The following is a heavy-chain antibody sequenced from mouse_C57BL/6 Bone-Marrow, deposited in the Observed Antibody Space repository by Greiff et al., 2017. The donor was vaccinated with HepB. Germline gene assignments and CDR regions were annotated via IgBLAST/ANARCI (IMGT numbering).Heavy chain of an antibody. CDR3: ARQGIENYYGSSGGDYFDY. Sequence: EVKLVESGGDLVKPGGSLKLSCAASGFTFSSYGMSWVRQTPDKRLEWVATISSGGSYTYYPDSVKGRFTISRDNAKNTLYLQMSSLKSEDTAMYYCARQGIENYYGSSGGDYFDYWGQGTTLTVSS. D-gene: IGHD1-1*01. J-gene: IGHJ2*01. CDR1: GFTFSSYG. CDR2: ISSGGSYT. V-gene: IGHV5-6*01.